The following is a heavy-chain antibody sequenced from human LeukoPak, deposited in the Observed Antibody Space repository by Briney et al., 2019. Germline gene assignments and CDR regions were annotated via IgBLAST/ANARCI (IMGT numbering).Heavy chain of an antibody. Sequence: ASVKVSCKASGYTFTAYYMHWVRQAHGQGPEWMGWINPNSGVTNYAQKFRGRVIMTSDTSISTAYMEFSRLRSDDTAMYYCARDLGVTVRPFSLFYWGQGTLVTVSS. CDR3: ARDLGVTVRPFSLFY. CDR1: GYTFTAYY. D-gene: IGHD6-6*01. J-gene: IGHJ4*02. V-gene: IGHV1-2*02. CDR2: INPNSGVT.